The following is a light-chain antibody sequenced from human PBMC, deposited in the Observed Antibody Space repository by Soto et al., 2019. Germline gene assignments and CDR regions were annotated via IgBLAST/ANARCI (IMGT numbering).Light chain of an antibody. CDR1: QNLLYSTNNKNY. CDR3: QQYYSTPRT. V-gene: IGKV4-1*01. CDR2: WAS. J-gene: IGKJ2*01. Sequence: DIVMTQSPDSLAVSLGERATINCKSSQNLLYSTNNKNYLAWYQQKPGQPPKLLMYWASTRVAGVPDRFSGSGSGTDFTLAITNLQAEDVAVYYCQQYYSTPRTFGQGTKVEIK.